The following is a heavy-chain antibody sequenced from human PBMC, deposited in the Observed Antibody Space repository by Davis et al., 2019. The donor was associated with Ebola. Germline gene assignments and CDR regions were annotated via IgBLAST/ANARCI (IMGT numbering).Heavy chain of an antibody. CDR2: IDWDDDK. Sequence: SGPTLVKPTKTLTLTCTFPGFSLSTSGMCVSWIRQPPGKALEWLARIDWDDDKYYSTSLKTRLTISKDTSKNQVVLTMTNMDPVDTATYYCARIRSEYGDVCGMDVWGQGTTVTVSS. V-gene: IGHV2-70*11. CDR3: ARIRSEYGDVCGMDV. J-gene: IGHJ6*02. D-gene: IGHD4-17*01. CDR1: GFSLSTSGMC.